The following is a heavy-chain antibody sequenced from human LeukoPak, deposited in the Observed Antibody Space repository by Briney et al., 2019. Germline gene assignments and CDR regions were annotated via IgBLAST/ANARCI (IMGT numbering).Heavy chain of an antibody. CDR1: GGSISSYY. CDR3: ASASGQRDAFDI. CDR2: IYTSGST. D-gene: IGHD2-15*01. J-gene: IGHJ3*02. V-gene: IGHV4-4*07. Sequence: PSETLYLTCTVSGGSISSYYWSWIRQPAGKGLEWIGRIYTSGSTNYNPSLKSRVTISVDKSKNQFSLKLSSVTAADTAVYYCASASGQRDAFDIWGQGTMVTVSS.